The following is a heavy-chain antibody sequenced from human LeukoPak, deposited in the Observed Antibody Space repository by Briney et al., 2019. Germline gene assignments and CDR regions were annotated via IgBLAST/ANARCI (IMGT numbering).Heavy chain of an antibody. J-gene: IGHJ3*02. CDR2: IYYSGST. CDR1: GGSISSSSYY. D-gene: IGHD3-22*01. CDR3: AGSYDSSGYYYFCQAFDI. Sequence: SETLSLTCTVSGGSISSSSYYWGWIRQPPGKGLEWIGSIYYSGSTYYNPSLKSRVTISADTSKNQFSLKLSSVTAADTAVYYCAGSYDSSGYYYFCQAFDIWGQGTMVTVSS. V-gene: IGHV4-39*01.